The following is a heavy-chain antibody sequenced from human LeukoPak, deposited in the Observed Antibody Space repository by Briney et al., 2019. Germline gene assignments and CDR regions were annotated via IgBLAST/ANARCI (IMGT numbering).Heavy chain of an antibody. D-gene: IGHD1-1*01. Sequence: GGSLRLSCAASGFTFSSYSMNWVRQAPGKGLEWVSSISSSSSYIYYADSVKGRFTISRDNAKNSLYLQMNSLRAEETAVYYCARVGGFPPGRQRRFDYWGQGTLVTVSS. J-gene: IGHJ4*02. CDR2: ISSSSSYI. V-gene: IGHV3-21*01. CDR3: ARVGGFPPGRQRRFDY. CDR1: GFTFSSYS.